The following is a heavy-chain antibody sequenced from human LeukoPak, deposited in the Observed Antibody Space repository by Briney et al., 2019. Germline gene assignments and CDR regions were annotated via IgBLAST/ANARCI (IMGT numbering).Heavy chain of an antibody. D-gene: IGHD3-10*01. Sequence: GGSLRLSYAASGFTFSSFGMHWVRQAPGKGLEWVAVISYDGNNKYYADSVKGRFTISRDNSKNTLYVQMISLRAEDTAMYYCARDPHHYGSGSYPNWFDPWGQGTLVTVSS. CDR3: ARDPHHYGSGSYPNWFDP. J-gene: IGHJ5*02. V-gene: IGHV3-30*03. CDR2: ISYDGNNK. CDR1: GFTFSSFG.